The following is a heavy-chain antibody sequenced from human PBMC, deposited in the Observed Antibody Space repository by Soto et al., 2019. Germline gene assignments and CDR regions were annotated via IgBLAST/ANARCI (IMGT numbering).Heavy chain of an antibody. D-gene: IGHD3-22*01. Sequence: ASVKVSCKASGYTFTSYGISWVRQAPGQGLEWMGWISAYNGNTNYAQKLQGRVTMTTDTSTSTAYMELRSLRSDDTAVYYCAREGRRYYYDSSGDWLDPWGQGTLVTVSS. CDR1: GYTFTSYG. V-gene: IGHV1-18*01. CDR2: ISAYNGNT. J-gene: IGHJ5*02. CDR3: AREGRRYYYDSSGDWLDP.